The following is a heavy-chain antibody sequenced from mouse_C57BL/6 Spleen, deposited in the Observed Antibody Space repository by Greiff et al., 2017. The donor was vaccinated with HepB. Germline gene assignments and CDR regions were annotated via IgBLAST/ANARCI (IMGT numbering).Heavy chain of an antibody. D-gene: IGHD1-1*01. CDR3: ARLSYYGSSKGNFDY. CDR1: GYTFTSYG. CDR2: IYPRSGNT. V-gene: IGHV1-81*01. Sequence: QVQLKESGAELARPGASVKLSCKASGYTFTSYGISWVKQRTGQGLEWIGEIYPRSGNTYYNEKFKGKATLTADKSSSTAYMELRSLTSEDSAVYFCARLSYYGSSKGNFDYWGQGTTLTVSS. J-gene: IGHJ2*01.